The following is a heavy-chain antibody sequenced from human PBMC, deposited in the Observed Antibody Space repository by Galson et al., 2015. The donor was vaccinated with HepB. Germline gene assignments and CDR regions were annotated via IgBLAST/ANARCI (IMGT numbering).Heavy chain of an antibody. V-gene: IGHV3-73*01. Sequence: SLRLSCAASGFTFSGSAMHWVRQASGKGLEWVGRIRSKANSYATAYAASVKGRFTISRDDSKNTAYLQMNSLKTEDTAVYYCTCDTVTRYWYFDLWGRGTLVTVSS. J-gene: IGHJ2*01. CDR1: GFTFSGSA. CDR2: IRSKANSYAT. D-gene: IGHD4-17*01. CDR3: TCDTVTRYWYFDL.